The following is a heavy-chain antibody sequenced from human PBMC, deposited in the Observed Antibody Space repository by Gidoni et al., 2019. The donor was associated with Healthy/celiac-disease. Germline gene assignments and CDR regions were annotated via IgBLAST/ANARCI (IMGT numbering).Heavy chain of an antibody. CDR3: AKAHLHHFQH. CDR1: GFPFSSYA. Sequence: EVQLLESGGGLVQPGGSLRRSGEASGFPFSSYAMSWVRQAPGKGLGWVSAISGSGGSTYYAASVKGRFTISRANSKNTLYLQMNSLRAEDTAVYYCAKAHLHHFQHWGQGTLVTVSS. V-gene: IGHV3-23*01. J-gene: IGHJ1*01. D-gene: IGHD4-4*01. CDR2: ISGSGGST.